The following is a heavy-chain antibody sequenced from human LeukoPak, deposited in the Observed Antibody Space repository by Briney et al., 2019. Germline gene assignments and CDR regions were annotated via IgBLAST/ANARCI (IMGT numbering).Heavy chain of an antibody. D-gene: IGHD1-14*01. CDR3: ETQQGGNPAY. CDR2: ITNDGSST. V-gene: IGHV3-74*01. J-gene: IGHJ4*02. CDR1: GLTLSRHW. Sequence: GGALRLFFAASGLTLSRHWMHWGRQAPGKGLVGGSRITNDGSSTTYGDSVKGRFTISRDNAKNLLYLQVNSLRAEDTAVYYCETQQGGNPAYWGQGTLVTVSS.